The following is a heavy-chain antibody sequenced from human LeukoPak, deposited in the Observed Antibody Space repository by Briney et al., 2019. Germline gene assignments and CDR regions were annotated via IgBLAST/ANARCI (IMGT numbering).Heavy chain of an antibody. J-gene: IGHJ4*02. CDR3: AKDFWSGYYSGYFDY. CDR1: GFTFSSYA. V-gene: IGHV3-23*01. Sequence: GGSLRLSCAASGFTFSSYAMSWVRQAPGRGLEWVSAISGGGGSIYYADSVKGRFTISRDKSKNTLYLQMNSLRAEDTALYYCAKDFWSGYYSGYFDYWGQGTLVTVSS. D-gene: IGHD3-3*01. CDR2: ISGGGGSI.